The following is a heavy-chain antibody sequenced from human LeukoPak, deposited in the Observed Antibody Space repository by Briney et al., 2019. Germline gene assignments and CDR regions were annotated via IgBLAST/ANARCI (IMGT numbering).Heavy chain of an antibody. CDR3: ARNTDFWSGPDAFDI. Sequence: PSETLSLTCTVSGGSISSYYWSWIRQPAGKGLEWIGRIYTSGSTNYNPSLKSRVTMSVDTSKNQFSLKLSSVTAADTDVYYCARNTDFWSGPDAFDIWGQGTMVTVSS. J-gene: IGHJ3*02. CDR2: IYTSGST. CDR1: GGSISSYY. D-gene: IGHD3-3*01. V-gene: IGHV4-4*07.